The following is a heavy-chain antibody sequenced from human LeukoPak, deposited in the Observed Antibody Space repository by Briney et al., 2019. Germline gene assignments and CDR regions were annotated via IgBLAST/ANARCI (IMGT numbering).Heavy chain of an antibody. CDR2: IYSGGST. V-gene: IGHV3-66*01. CDR3: ARDRYGDYFDY. J-gene: IGHJ4*02. D-gene: IGHD4-17*01. Sequence: QTGGSLGLSCAASGFTDSTNYMSWVRQAPGKGLEWVSDIYSGGSTDYADSGKGRFTISRDNSKNTLYLQMNSLRAEDTAVYYCARDRYGDYFDYWGQGTRVTVSS. CDR1: GFTDSTNY.